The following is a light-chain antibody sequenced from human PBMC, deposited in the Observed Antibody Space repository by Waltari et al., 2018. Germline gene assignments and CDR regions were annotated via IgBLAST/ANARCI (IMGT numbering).Light chain of an antibody. V-gene: IGLV1-44*01. J-gene: IGLJ3*02. CDR1: ATNIGKNV. Sequence: QPVLTQAPSASGTPGHTVAISCSGGATNIGKNVVNGYQQLPGTAPKLVIYRNELRPSGVPDRFSGSKSGTSASLAISGLQSEDEADYYCAAWDDSLNGRWVFGGGTKVTVL. CDR2: RNE. CDR3: AAWDDSLNGRWV.